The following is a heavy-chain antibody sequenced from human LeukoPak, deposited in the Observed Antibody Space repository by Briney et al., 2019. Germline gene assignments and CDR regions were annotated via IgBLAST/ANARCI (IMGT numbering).Heavy chain of an antibody. V-gene: IGHV1-3*01. J-gene: IGHJ3*02. Sequence: ASVKVSCKASGYTFTSYAMHWVRQAPGQRLEWMGWINAGNGNTKYSQKFQGRVTITRDTSASTAYMELRSLRSDDTAVYYCARDRRYYDILTAPPTDAFDIWGQGTMVTVSS. D-gene: IGHD3-9*01. CDR3: ARDRRYYDILTAPPTDAFDI. CDR2: INAGNGNT. CDR1: GYTFTSYA.